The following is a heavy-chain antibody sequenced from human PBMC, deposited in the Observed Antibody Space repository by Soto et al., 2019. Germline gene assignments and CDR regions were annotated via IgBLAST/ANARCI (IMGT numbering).Heavy chain of an antibody. D-gene: IGHD2-15*01. J-gene: IGHJ4*02. CDR2: IYHSGST. CDR3: AGEESAGVSGGSCYCFDY. V-gene: IGHV4-4*02. Sequence: SETLSLTCAVSGGSISSSNWWSWVRQPPGKGLEWIGEIYHSGSTNYNPSLKSRVTISVDTSKNQFSLKLSSVTAADTAVYYCAGEESAGVSGGSCYCFDYWGQGTLVTVSS. CDR1: GGSISSSNW.